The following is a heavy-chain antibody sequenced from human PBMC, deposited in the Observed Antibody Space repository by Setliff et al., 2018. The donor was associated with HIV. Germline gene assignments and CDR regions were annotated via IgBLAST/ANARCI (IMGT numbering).Heavy chain of an antibody. CDR2: IYTSGST. D-gene: IGHD3-22*01. CDR3: ARLQDSSGYYRY. V-gene: IGHV4-4*08. J-gene: IGHJ4*02. CDR1: GGSISSYY. Sequence: PSETLSLTCTVSGGSISSYYWSWIRQPPGKGLEWIGYIYTSGSTNYNPSLKSRVTLSVDTSKNQFSLTLSSVTAADTAVYYCARLQDSSGYYRYWGQGTLVTVSS.